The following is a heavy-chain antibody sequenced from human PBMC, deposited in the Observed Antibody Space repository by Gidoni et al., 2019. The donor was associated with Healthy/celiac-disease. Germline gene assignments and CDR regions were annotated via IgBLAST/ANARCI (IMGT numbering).Heavy chain of an antibody. CDR2: INHSEST. CDR3: ARGSAGHDY. D-gene: IGHD6-13*01. J-gene: IGHJ4*02. V-gene: IGHV4-34*01. Sequence: QVQLQQWGAGLLKPLETLSLTCAVYGGSFSGYYWSWIRQPPGKGLEWSGEINHSESTNYNPSRKSRVTIAVDTSKNQFSLKLSSVTAAETAVYYCARGSAGHDYWGQGTMVTVSS. CDR1: GGSFSGYY.